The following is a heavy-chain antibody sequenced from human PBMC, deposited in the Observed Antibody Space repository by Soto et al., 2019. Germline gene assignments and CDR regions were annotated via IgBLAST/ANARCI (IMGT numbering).Heavy chain of an antibody. CDR1: GGSISSTEW. Sequence: QVQLQESGPGLVKPSGTLSLTCAVSGGSISSTEWWSWVRQPPVKGLEWMGAIYETGRTNYNPSLEGRVTVSVDKSKNQFSLKLRSVTAADTAVYYCAREGMTMDRGGCFDYWGKGTQVTVSS. CDR3: AREGMTMDRGGCFDY. CDR2: IYETGRT. V-gene: IGHV4-4*02. J-gene: IGHJ4*02. D-gene: IGHD3-10*01.